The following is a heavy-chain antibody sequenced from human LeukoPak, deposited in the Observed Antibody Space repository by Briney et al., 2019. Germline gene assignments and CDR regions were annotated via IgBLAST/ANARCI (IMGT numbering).Heavy chain of an antibody. CDR1: GGSVSSYF. V-gene: IGHV4-59*08. Sequence: PSETLSLACTVSGGSVSSYFWSWIRQPPGKGLEWIGHIYYSGSTNYNPSLKSRVTISVDTSKNQFSLKLNSVTAADTAVYYCARRGSSWSTIDYWGQGTLVTVAS. CDR2: IYYSGST. CDR3: ARRGSSWSTIDY. J-gene: IGHJ4*02. D-gene: IGHD6-13*01.